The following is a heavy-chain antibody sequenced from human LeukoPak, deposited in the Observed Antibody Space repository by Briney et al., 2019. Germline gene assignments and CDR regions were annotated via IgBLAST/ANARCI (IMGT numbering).Heavy chain of an antibody. CDR1: GGSISSYY. D-gene: IGHD6-13*01. Sequence: SETLSLTCTVSGGSISSYYWSWIRQPPGKGLEWIGYIYYSGSTNYNPSLKSRVTISVDTSKNQFSLKLSSVTAADTAVYYCARRSSSWYSAGFDPWGQGTLVTVSS. V-gene: IGHV4-59*12. CDR2: IYYSGST. J-gene: IGHJ5*02. CDR3: ARRSSSWYSAGFDP.